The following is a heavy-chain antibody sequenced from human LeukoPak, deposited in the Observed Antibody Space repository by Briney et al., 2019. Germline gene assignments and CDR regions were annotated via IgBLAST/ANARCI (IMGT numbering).Heavy chain of an antibody. CDR1: RGSVRGEC. J-gene: IGHJ4*02. Sequence: WETLSPTCAVGRGSVRGECWSWCRQPPGKGLEWIGEINHSGSTNYNPSLKSRVTISVDTSKNQFSLKLSSVTAADTAVYYCARRRFYYLTWGQGTLVTVSS. CDR3: ARRRFYYLT. D-gene: IGHD3-10*01. V-gene: IGHV4-34*01. CDR2: INHSGST.